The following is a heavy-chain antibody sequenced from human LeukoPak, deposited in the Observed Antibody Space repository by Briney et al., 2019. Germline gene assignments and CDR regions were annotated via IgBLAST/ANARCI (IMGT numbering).Heavy chain of an antibody. D-gene: IGHD6-19*01. Sequence: SVNVSCKASGGTFSSYAISWVRQAPGQGLEWMGGIIPIFGTANYAQKFQGRVTITADESTSTAYMELSSLRSEDTAVYSCARVAAVAVSLWSIDPWGQGTVVTVSS. J-gene: IGHJ5*02. CDR2: IIPIFGTA. CDR1: GGTFSSYA. V-gene: IGHV1-69*01. CDR3: ARVAAVAVSLWSIDP.